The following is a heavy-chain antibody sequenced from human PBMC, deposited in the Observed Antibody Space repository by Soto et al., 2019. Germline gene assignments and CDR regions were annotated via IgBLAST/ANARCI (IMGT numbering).Heavy chain of an antibody. CDR1: GFTFSSYA. Sequence: QVQLVESGGGVVQPGRSLRLSCAASGFTFSSYAMHWVRQAPGKGLEWVAVISYDGSNKYYADSVKGRFTISRDNSKNTLYLQMNSLRAEDTAVYCCARGQAYSSSWTVLDYWGQGTLVTVSS. V-gene: IGHV3-30-3*01. CDR3: ARGQAYSSSWTVLDY. CDR2: ISYDGSNK. D-gene: IGHD6-13*01. J-gene: IGHJ4*02.